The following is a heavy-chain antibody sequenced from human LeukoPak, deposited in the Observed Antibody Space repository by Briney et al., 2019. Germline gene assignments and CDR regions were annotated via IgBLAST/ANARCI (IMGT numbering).Heavy chain of an antibody. CDR3: AKPYSSAWAYYFDY. CDR2: IKQDGSEK. V-gene: IGHV3-7*03. J-gene: IGHJ4*02. Sequence: GGSLRLSCAASGFTFSSYWMSWVRQAPGKGLEWVANIKQDGSEKYYVDSVKGRFTISRDNAKNSLYLQMNSLRAEDTAVYYCAKPYSSAWAYYFDYWGQGTLVTVSS. D-gene: IGHD6-19*01. CDR1: GFTFSSYW.